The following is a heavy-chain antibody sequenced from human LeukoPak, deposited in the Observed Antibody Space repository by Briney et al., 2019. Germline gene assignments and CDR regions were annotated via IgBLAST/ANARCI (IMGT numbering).Heavy chain of an antibody. V-gene: IGHV5-51*01. J-gene: IGHJ4*02. CDR2: VYPSDSDSDT. CDR3: ARRDYYGSGSYWGAFDY. Sequence: GESLKISCQGSGYSFTSYWIGWVRQMHGKGLEWMGVVYPSDSDSDTEYSPSFQGQVTISADKSISTAYLQWSSLKASDTAIYYCARRDYYGSGSYWGAFDYWGQGTLVTVSS. CDR1: GYSFTSYW. D-gene: IGHD3-10*01.